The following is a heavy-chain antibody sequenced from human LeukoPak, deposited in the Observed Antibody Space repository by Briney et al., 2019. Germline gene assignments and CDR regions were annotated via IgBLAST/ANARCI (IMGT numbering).Heavy chain of an antibody. D-gene: IGHD2-2*02. CDR2: ISSSGSTI. J-gene: IGHJ6*02. CDR3: ARVLDMCSSTSCYTDYYGMDV. Sequence: GGSLGLSCAASGFTFSDYYMSWIRQAPGKGLEWVSYISSSGSTIYYADSVKGRFTISRDNAKNSLYLQMNSLRAEDTAVYYCARVLDMCSSTSCYTDYYGMDVWGQGTTVTVSS. V-gene: IGHV3-11*01. CDR1: GFTFSDYY.